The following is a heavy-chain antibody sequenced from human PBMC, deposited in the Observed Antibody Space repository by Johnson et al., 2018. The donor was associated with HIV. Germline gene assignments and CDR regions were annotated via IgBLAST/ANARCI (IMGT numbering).Heavy chain of an antibody. D-gene: IGHD6-6*01. CDR3: VRDGGGYSSSSVGAVDI. CDR2: IDTAGDT. J-gene: IGHJ3*02. CDR1: GFTFSDYG. V-gene: IGHV3-13*01. Sequence: VQLVESGGGVVQPGRSLRLSCAASGFTFSDYGMHWVRQAPGTGLEWVSEIDTAGDTYYPGSVTGRFTTSRENAKNSLYLQMNSLRVGDTAVYYCVRDGGGYSSSSVGAVDIWGKGTMVTVSS.